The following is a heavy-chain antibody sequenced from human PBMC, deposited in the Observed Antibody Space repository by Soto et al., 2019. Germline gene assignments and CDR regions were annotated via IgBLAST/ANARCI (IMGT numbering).Heavy chain of an antibody. CDR3: ARDWAYYYDFWSGYPLGWFDP. Sequence: EVQLLESGGGLVQPGGSLRLSCAASGFPFSTSAMNWVRQAPGKGLEWVSSISSSSSYIYYADSVKGRFTISRDNAKNSLYLQMNSLRAEDTAVYYCARDWAYYYDFWSGYPLGWFDPWGQGTLVTVSS. D-gene: IGHD3-3*01. CDR1: GFPFSTSA. CDR2: ISSSSSYI. J-gene: IGHJ5*02. V-gene: IGHV3-21*01.